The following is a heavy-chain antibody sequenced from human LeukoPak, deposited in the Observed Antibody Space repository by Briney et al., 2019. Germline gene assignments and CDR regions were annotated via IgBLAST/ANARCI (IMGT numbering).Heavy chain of an antibody. D-gene: IGHD3-3*01. CDR3: ARAHAILEWLLPYYFDY. V-gene: IGHV4-38-2*01. Sequence: PSETLSLTCAVSGGSFRGYYWHWIRQPPGKGLEWIGSIYHSGSTYYNPSLKSRVTISVDTSKNQFSLKLSSVTAADTAVYYCARAHAILEWLLPYYFDYWGQGTLVTVSS. CDR2: IYHSGST. J-gene: IGHJ4*02. CDR1: GGSFRGYY.